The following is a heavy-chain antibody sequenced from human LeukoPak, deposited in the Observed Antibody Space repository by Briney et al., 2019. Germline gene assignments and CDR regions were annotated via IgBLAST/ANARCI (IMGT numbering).Heavy chain of an antibody. CDR2: IYHSGST. CDR3: ARYDSGGFYRNFDY. J-gene: IGHJ4*02. D-gene: IGHD3-22*01. CDR1: GGSISSSNW. V-gene: IGHV4-4*02. Sequence: PSETLSLTCAVTGGSISSSNWWSWVRQPPGKGLEWIGEIYHSGSTYYNPSLKSRVTISVDTSQSQFSLRLSSVTAADTAVYYCARYDSGGFYRNFDYWGQGTLVTVSS.